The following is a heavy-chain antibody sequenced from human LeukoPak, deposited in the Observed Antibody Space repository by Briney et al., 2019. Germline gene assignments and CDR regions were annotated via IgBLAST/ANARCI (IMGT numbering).Heavy chain of an antibody. CDR2: IYPGDSDA. Sequence: GESLQISCKGSGYTSTNYWIGWVRQMPGKGLEWMGIIYPGDSDATYSPSLQGQVTISADKSISTAYLHWSSLKASDTAMYYCATTRGVTQFFDYWGQGTLVTVSS. V-gene: IGHV5-51*01. D-gene: IGHD2-21*02. J-gene: IGHJ4*02. CDR1: GYTSTNYW. CDR3: ATTRGVTQFFDY.